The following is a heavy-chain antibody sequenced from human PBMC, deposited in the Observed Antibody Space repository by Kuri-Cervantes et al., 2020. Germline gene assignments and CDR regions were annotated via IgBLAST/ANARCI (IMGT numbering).Heavy chain of an antibody. Sequence: ASVKVSCKASGYTFTGYYMRWVRQAPGQGLEWMGWINPNSGGTNYAQKFQGRVTMTRDTSISTAYMELSRLRSDDTAVYYCASIVRVGDFWSGYYEPFDYWGQGTLVTVSS. D-gene: IGHD3-3*01. CDR3: ASIVRVGDFWSGYYEPFDY. V-gene: IGHV1-2*02. CDR1: GYTFTGYY. J-gene: IGHJ4*02. CDR2: INPNSGGT.